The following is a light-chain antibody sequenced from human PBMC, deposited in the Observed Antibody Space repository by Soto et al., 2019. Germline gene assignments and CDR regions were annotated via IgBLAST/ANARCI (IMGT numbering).Light chain of an antibody. V-gene: IGKV1-5*03. CDR3: HHYNTYYRT. CDR1: QSISTW. Sequence: DIQMTQSPSTRSAFVGDRVTITCRASQSISTWLAWYQQKPGKAPKLLIYKASDLESGVPSRFSGSGSGTEFTLTISSLQPDDFATYYCHHYNTYYRTFGQGTKVDIK. CDR2: KAS. J-gene: IGKJ1*01.